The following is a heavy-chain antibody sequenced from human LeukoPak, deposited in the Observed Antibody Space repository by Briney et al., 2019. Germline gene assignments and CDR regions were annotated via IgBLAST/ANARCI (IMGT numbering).Heavy chain of an antibody. Sequence: GGSLRLSCAASGFTFSSYAMSWVRHAPGRGLEWVSAISGSGGSTYYADSVKGRFTISRDNSKNTLYLQMNSLRAEDTAVYYCARTGDYIPYFDYWGQGTLVTVSS. J-gene: IGHJ4*02. CDR1: GFTFSSYA. CDR3: ARTGDYIPYFDY. V-gene: IGHV3-23*01. CDR2: ISGSGGST. D-gene: IGHD4-17*01.